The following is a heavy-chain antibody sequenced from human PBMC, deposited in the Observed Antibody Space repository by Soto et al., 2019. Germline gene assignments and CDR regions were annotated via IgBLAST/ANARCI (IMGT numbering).Heavy chain of an antibody. CDR1: GFTFSTYW. CDR2: INSGGSTT. D-gene: IGHD5-12*01. Sequence: EVQLVESGGGLVQPGGSLRLSCAASGFTFSTYWMHWVRQAPGKGLVWVSRINSGGSTTTYADSVKGRFTISRDNARTPLFLKRDGLGGEDTVVYSWATGATGSNTGSAPGGQGPLVPFSS. J-gene: IGHJ4*02. V-gene: IGHV3-74*01. CDR3: ATGATGSNTGSAP.